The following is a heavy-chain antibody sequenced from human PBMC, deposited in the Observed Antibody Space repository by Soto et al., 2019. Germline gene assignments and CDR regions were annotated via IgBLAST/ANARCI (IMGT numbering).Heavy chain of an antibody. D-gene: IGHD1-1*01. CDR2: IYKSGNS. Sequence: SETMSVTCTVVDGYISSGAYNWNWINKHPGKGLEWIGYIYKSGNSNYNPSLKSRVTISVDTSKNQFSLKLSSVTAADTAVYFCARALDHPGLRLGWFDPWGQGTPVTVSS. V-gene: IGHV4-31*03. CDR1: DGYISSGAYN. J-gene: IGHJ5*02. CDR3: ARALDHPGLRLGWFDP.